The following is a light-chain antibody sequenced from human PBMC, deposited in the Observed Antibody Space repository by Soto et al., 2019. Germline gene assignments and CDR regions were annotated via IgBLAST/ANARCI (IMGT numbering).Light chain of an antibody. J-gene: IGKJ3*01. CDR1: QGIGSW. CDR3: QQANSFPLT. Sequence: DIQMTQSPSSLSASVGDRVTITCRASQGIGSWLAWYQQKPGRAPKILIYAAASLQSGVPSRFSATFSGTDFTLTINSLQPEDVATYLCQQANSFPLTFGPGTKVDIK. V-gene: IGKV1-12*01. CDR2: AAA.